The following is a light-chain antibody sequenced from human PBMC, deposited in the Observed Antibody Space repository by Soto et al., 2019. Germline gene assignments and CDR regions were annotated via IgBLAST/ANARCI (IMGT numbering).Light chain of an antibody. J-gene: IGKJ3*01. CDR3: QQYSNWPPLFT. CDR1: QSVDSN. Sequence: EIVMTQSPAILSVSPGERATLSCRASQSVDSNLAWYQQKPGQAPRLLISGASTRATGIPARFSGSGSGTEFTLTISSLQSEDFAVYYCQQYSNWPPLFTFGTGTKVDIK. V-gene: IGKV3-15*01. CDR2: GAS.